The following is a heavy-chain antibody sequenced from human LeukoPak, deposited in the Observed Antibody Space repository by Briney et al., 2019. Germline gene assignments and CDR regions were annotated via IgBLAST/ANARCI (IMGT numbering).Heavy chain of an antibody. CDR2: ISGSGGST. Sequence: PGGSLRPSCAASGFTFSTYAMSWVRQAPGKGLEWVSAISGSGGSTNYADSVKGRFTISRDNSKNTLYLQMNSLRAEDTAVYYCAKENGYNYYFDYWGQGTLVTVSS. D-gene: IGHD5-24*01. J-gene: IGHJ4*02. CDR3: AKENGYNYYFDY. CDR1: GFTFSTYA. V-gene: IGHV3-23*01.